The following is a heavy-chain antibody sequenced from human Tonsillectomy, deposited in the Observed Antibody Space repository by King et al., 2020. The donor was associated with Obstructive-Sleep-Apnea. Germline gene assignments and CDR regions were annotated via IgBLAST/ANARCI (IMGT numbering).Heavy chain of an antibody. Sequence: QLQESGPGLVKPSETLSLTCTVSGGSISSYYWSWIRQPPGKGLEWIGYIFYSGSTNYNPSLKSRVTISVDTSKNQFSLTLSSVTAADTAVFYCARRPPRYSSSQDWYFDLWGRGTLVTVSS. J-gene: IGHJ2*01. D-gene: IGHD6-13*01. V-gene: IGHV4-59*08. CDR2: IFYSGST. CDR1: GGSISSYY. CDR3: ARRPPRYSSSQDWYFDL.